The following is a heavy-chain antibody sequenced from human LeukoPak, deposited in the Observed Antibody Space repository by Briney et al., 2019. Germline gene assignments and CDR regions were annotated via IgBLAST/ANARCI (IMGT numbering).Heavy chain of an antibody. V-gene: IGHV3-23*01. J-gene: IGHJ5*02. CDR1: GFSFSRYG. CDR2: INDNSRNT. CDR3: TKDAGPFYDWFDP. Sequence: GGSLRLSCAASGFSFSRYGMAWFRQIPGKGLEWVSTINDNSRNTHYADSVKARFTISRDNSKNTLYLEMHSLRVEDTALYYCTKDAGPFYDWFDPWGPGARVTVSS. D-gene: IGHD2/OR15-2a*01.